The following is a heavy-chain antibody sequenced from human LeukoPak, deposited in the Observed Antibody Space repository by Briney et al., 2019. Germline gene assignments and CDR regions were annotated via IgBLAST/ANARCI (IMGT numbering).Heavy chain of an antibody. CDR2: IYTSGST. D-gene: IGHD3-3*01. V-gene: IGHV4-4*07. J-gene: IGHJ4*02. Sequence: PSQTLSLTCTVSGGSISSYYWSWIRQPAGKGLEWIGRIYTSGSTNYNPSLKSRVTMSVDTSKNQFSLKLSSVTAADTAVYYCARDRGFLEWPAVRGYFDYWGQGTLVTVSS. CDR3: ARDRGFLEWPAVRGYFDY. CDR1: GGSISSYY.